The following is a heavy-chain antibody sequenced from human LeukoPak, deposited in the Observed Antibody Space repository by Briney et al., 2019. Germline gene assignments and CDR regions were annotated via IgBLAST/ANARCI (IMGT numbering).Heavy chain of an antibody. Sequence: SETLSLTCTVSGGSINSYYWSWIRQPPGRGLEWVGSIHYSGSTSYNPSLRSRVTISVDTSKNQFSLKLSSVTAADTAVYYCARDPIAVAPPKGYYFDYWGQGTLVTVSS. CDR3: ARDPIAVAPPKGYYFDY. CDR2: IHYSGST. V-gene: IGHV4-59*12. J-gene: IGHJ4*02. D-gene: IGHD6-19*01. CDR1: GGSINSYY.